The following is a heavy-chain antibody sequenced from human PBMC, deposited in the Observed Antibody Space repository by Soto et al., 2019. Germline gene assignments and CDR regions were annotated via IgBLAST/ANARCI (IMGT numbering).Heavy chain of an antibody. V-gene: IGHV3-23*01. Sequence: GGSLRLSCAASGFTFSSYAMSWVRQAPGKGLEWVSAISGSGGSTYNADSVKGRFTISRDNTKNTLYLQMNSLRAEDTAVYYCSKYLHIVVVVAATFIDYWGQGTLVTVSS. CDR1: GFTFSSYA. D-gene: IGHD2-15*01. CDR2: ISGSGGST. CDR3: SKYLHIVVVVAATFIDY. J-gene: IGHJ4*02.